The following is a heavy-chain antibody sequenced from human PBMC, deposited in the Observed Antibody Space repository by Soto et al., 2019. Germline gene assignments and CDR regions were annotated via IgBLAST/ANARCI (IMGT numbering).Heavy chain of an antibody. Sequence: LSLTCTVSGGSITDYYWSWIRQPPGKALEWIGYGYHSVSIHYNPSLKTRVTISVDTSKNQFSLKLASVTAADTAVYYCARDYGDYQFDYWGQGTLVTVSS. CDR3: ARDYGDYQFDY. CDR1: GGSITDYY. D-gene: IGHD4-17*01. CDR2: GYHSVSI. J-gene: IGHJ4*02. V-gene: IGHV4-59*12.